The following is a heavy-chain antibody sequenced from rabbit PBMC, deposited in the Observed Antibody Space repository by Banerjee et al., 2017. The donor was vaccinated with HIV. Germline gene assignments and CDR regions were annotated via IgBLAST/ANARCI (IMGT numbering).Heavy chain of an antibody. CDR3: ARGGL. CDR1: GFSFSGGYY. Sequence: QEQLKESGGGLVQPGGSLKLSCKASGFSFSGGYYMCWVRQAPGKGLEWIACIGTGGGGTYYASWAKGRFTISKTSSTTVTLQMTSLTAADTATYFCARGGLWGPGTLVTVS. J-gene: IGHJ6*01. V-gene: IGHV1S45*01. CDR2: IGTGGGGT. D-gene: IGHD4-1*01.